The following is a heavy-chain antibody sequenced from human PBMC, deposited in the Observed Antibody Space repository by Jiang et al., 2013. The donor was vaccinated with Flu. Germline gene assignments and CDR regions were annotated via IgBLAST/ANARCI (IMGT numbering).Heavy chain of an antibody. CDR2: ISYDGST. Sequence: PGLVKPSQTLSLTCTVSGGSITGGLFYWSWIRQHSGTGLEWIGYISYDGSTYYNPSLKSRITISADTSKNQFSLKLTSMTAADTAVYYCAGDRGYSGFDLHYFEFWGQGALVTVSS. D-gene: IGHD5-12*01. CDR1: GGSITGGLFY. J-gene: IGHJ4*02. CDR3: AGDRGYSGFDLHYFEF. V-gene: IGHV4-31*03.